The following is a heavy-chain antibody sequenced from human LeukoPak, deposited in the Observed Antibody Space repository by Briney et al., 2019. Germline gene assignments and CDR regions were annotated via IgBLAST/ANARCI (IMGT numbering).Heavy chain of an antibody. J-gene: IGHJ4*02. CDR1: GGSISSYY. D-gene: IGHD2-2*03. CDR3: ARDGYCSSTSCSLDYFDY. Sequence: SETLSLTCTVSGGSISSYYWSWLRQPAGKGLEWIGRIYTSGSTNYNPSLKSRVTMSVDTSKHQFSLKLRSVTAADTAVYYCARDGYCSSTSCSLDYFDYWGQGTLVTVSS. V-gene: IGHV4-4*07. CDR2: IYTSGST.